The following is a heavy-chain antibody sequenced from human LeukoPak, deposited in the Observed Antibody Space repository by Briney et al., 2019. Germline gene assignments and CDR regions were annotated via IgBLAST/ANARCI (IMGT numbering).Heavy chain of an antibody. Sequence: GGSLRLSCAASGFTFSGYGMHWVRQAPGKGLEWVAFIRYDGSNKYYADSVKGRFTISRDNSKNTLYLQMNSLRAEDTAVYYCAKDLITNPVRGVGFDAFWGQGTMVTVSS. V-gene: IGHV3-30*02. CDR1: GFTFSGYG. J-gene: IGHJ3*01. D-gene: IGHD3-22*01. CDR2: IRYDGSNK. CDR3: AKDLITNPVRGVGFDAF.